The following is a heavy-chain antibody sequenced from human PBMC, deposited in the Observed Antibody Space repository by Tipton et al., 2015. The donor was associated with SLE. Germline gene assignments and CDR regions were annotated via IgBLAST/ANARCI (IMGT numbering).Heavy chain of an antibody. J-gene: IGHJ3*02. CDR2: IYYSGST. CDR1: GGSISSSSYY. Sequence: TLSLTCTVSGGSISSSSYYWGWIRQPPGKGLEWIGSIYYSGSTYYNPSLKSRVTISVDTSKNQFSLKLSSVAAADTAAYYCAEGVLPWAAFDIWGQGTMVTVSS. V-gene: IGHV4-39*07. D-gene: IGHD3-10*01. CDR3: AEGVLPWAAFDI.